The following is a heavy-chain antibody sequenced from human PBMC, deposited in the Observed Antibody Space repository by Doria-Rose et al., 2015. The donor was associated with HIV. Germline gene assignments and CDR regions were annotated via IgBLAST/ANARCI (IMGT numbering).Heavy chain of an antibody. Sequence: WSWVRQPPGKGLEWTGYIYYSGSTYYNPSLRSRVTISLDTSKNQFSLKLSSVTAADTAVYYCARVSRGYSDPLYYYGMDAWGQGTTVTVSS. V-gene: IGHV4-30-4*01. CDR2: IYYSGST. CDR3: ARVSRGYSDPLYYYGMDA. D-gene: IGHD4-17*01. J-gene: IGHJ6*02.